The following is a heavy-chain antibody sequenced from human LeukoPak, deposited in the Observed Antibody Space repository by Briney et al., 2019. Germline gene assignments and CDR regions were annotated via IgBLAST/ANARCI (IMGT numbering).Heavy chain of an antibody. CDR1: GFPFSTYA. CDR2: ITGSGGFT. CDR3: ARGGNSDY. D-gene: IGHD4-23*01. Sequence: GGSLRLSCAASGFPFSTYAMNWVRQAPGKGLEWVSVITGSGGFTQYADSVKGRFTISRDNSKNTVYLQMNSLRAEDTAVYYCARGGNSDYWGQGTLVTVSS. J-gene: IGHJ4*02. V-gene: IGHV3-23*01.